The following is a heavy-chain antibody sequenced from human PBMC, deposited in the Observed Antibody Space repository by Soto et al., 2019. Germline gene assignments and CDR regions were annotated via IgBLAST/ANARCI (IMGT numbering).Heavy chain of an antibody. Sequence: EVQLVESGGGLVKPGGSLRLSCAASGFTFSSYSMNWVRQAPGKGLEWVSSISSSSSYIYYADSVKGRFTISRDNAKNSLYLQMNSLRAEDMAVYYCARVNHGGNSKVVPLLWGQGTLVTVSS. J-gene: IGHJ4*02. CDR3: ARVNHGGNSKVVPLL. CDR1: GFTFSSYS. D-gene: IGHD2-21*02. CDR2: ISSSSSYI. V-gene: IGHV3-21*01.